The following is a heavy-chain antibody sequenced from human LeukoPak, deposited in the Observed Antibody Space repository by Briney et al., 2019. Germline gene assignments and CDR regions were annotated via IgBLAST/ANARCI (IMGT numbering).Heavy chain of an antibody. CDR1: GFTFSNAW. J-gene: IGHJ4*02. Sequence: GGSLRLSCAASGFTFSNAWMSWVRQAPGKGLEWVGRIKSRTDGGTTDYAAPVKGRFTISRDDSKNTLYLQMNSLKIEDTAMYYCTTTFYPPFYYFDYWGQGTLVTVSS. CDR2: IKSRTDGGTT. CDR3: TTTFYPPFYYFDY. V-gene: IGHV3-15*01. D-gene: IGHD2/OR15-2a*01.